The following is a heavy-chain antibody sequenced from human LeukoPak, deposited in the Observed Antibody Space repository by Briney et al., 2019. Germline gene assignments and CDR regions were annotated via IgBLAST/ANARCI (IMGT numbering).Heavy chain of an antibody. Sequence: GASVKVSCKAPGGTFSSYAISWVRQAPGQGLEWMGGIIPIFGTANYAQKFQGRVTITADESTSTAYMELSSLRSEDTAVYYCARAPYSGYDKGFDYWGQGTLVTVSS. CDR3: ARAPYSGYDKGFDY. D-gene: IGHD5-12*01. J-gene: IGHJ4*02. CDR1: GGTFSSYA. V-gene: IGHV1-69*13. CDR2: IIPIFGTA.